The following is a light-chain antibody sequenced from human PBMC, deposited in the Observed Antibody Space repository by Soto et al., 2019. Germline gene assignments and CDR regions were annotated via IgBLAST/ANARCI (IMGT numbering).Light chain of an antibody. J-gene: IGKJ4*01. CDR2: DAS. CDR3: QQFTSWPLT. V-gene: IGKV1-5*01. Sequence: DIQMTQSPSTLSASVGDRVTITCRASQSISGWLAWYQQKPGKAPNLLIYDASTLQRGVPSRFRGSGSGTEFTLTISSLQPADFATYYCQQFTSWPLTFGGGIKVDIK. CDR1: QSISGW.